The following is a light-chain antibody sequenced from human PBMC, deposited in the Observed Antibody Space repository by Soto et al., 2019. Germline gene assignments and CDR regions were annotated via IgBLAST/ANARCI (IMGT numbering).Light chain of an antibody. CDR3: RQSYITPYT. CDR2: TAS. V-gene: IGKV1-39*01. J-gene: IGKJ2*01. CDR1: QSISTY. Sequence: DIQVTQSPSSLSASVGDRVTITCRASQSISTYLNWYQQKPGKAPNLLIYTASSLQSGVPSRFSGSGSGTEFTLAISSLQPEDFATYYCRQSYITPYTFGQGTKREIK.